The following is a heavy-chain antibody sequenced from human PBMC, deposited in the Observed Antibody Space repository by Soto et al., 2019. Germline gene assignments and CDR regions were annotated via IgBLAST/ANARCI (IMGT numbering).Heavy chain of an antibody. CDR1: GYTFSNYW. J-gene: IGHJ4*02. Sequence: EVQLVESGGGLVQPGGSLRLSCAASGYTFSNYWMSWVRQAPGKGLEWVANIKEDGTEKNYVDSVRGRFTISSDNAKNSLSLQMNSLRAEDTALYYCARDYGGNPGIYWGQGTLVTVSS. D-gene: IGHD4-17*01. CDR3: ARDYGGNPGIY. V-gene: IGHV3-7*03. CDR2: IKEDGTEK.